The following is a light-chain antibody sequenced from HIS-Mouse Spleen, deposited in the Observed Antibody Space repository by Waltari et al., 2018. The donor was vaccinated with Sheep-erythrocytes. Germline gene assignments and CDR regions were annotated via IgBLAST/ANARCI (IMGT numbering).Light chain of an antibody. Sequence: QSALTQPASVSGSPGQSITISCPGTSRDVGSYNLVSWYQQPPGKAPKLLIYEGSKRPSGVSNRFSGSKSGNTASLTISGLQAEDEADYYCCSYAGSSTPWVFGGGTKLTVL. CDR3: CSYAGSSTPWV. CDR1: SRDVGSYNL. CDR2: EGS. V-gene: IGLV2-23*01. J-gene: IGLJ3*02.